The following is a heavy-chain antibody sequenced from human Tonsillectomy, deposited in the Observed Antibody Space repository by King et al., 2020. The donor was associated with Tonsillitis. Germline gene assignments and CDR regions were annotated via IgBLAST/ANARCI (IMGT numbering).Heavy chain of an antibody. CDR2: INPISGGT. V-gene: IGHV1-2*02. J-gene: IGHJ4*02. Sequence: VQLVESGAEVKKPGASVKVSCKASGYSFTGYYMHWVRQAPGQGLEWMGWINPISGGTNYAQMFQGRVTMTRDTSISTAYMELSRLRSDDTAVYYCARDVGGYTYALFNYWGQGTLVTVSS. D-gene: IGHD5-18*01. CDR1: GYSFTGYY. CDR3: ARDVGGYTYALFNY.